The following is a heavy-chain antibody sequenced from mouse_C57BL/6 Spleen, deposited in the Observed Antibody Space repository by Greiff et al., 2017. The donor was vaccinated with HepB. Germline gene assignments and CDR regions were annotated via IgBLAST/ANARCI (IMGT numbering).Heavy chain of an antibody. CDR1: GFTFSSYG. D-gene: IGHD2-5*01. CDR3: ARESNYPYYAMDY. V-gene: IGHV5-6*01. Sequence: EVQRVESGGDLVKPGGSLKLSCAASGFTFSSYGMSWVRQTPDKRLEWVATISSGGSYTYYPDSVKGRFTISRDNAKNTLYLQMSSLKSEDTAMYYCARESNYPYYAMDYWGQGTSVTVSS. CDR2: ISSGGSYT. J-gene: IGHJ4*01.